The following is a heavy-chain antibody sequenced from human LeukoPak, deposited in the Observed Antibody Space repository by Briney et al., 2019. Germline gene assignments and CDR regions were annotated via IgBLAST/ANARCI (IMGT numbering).Heavy chain of an antibody. D-gene: IGHD1-14*01. CDR3: ARGVEPLAANTLAY. CDR1: GSTFSSYS. V-gene: IGHV3-21*04. Sequence: GGSLRLSCAASGSTFSSYSMNWVRQAPGKGLEWVSSISSSSSYIYYADSVKGRFTISRDNAKNSLYLQMNSLSPDDTAVYYCARGVEPLAANTLAYWGQGNLVTVSS. CDR2: ISSSSSYI. J-gene: IGHJ4*02.